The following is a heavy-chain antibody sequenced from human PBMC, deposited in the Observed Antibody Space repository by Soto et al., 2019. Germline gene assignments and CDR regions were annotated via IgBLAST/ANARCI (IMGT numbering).Heavy chain of an antibody. V-gene: IGHV4-31*03. J-gene: IGHJ4*02. Sequence: PSETLSLTCTVTGGSISSDGYYWSWVLHHPGKGLEWIGYSFHSGSTYYNPSLQSRVTISIDTSKKQFSLRVDSVTAADTAVYYCAREAGSVDTATPHFSEFWGTGNMVTVSS. CDR1: GGSISSDGYY. CDR3: AREAGSVDTATPHFSEF. CDR2: SFHSGST. D-gene: IGHD5-18*01.